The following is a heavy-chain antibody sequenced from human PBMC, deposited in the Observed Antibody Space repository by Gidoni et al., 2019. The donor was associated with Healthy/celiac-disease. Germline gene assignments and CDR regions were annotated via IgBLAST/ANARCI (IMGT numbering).Heavy chain of an antibody. Sequence: EVQLLESGGCLVQPGGSLRLSCEVSGFTFSSYAMSWVRQAPGKGLEWVSAISGSGGSTYYADSVKGRFTISRDKSKNTLYLQMNSLRAEDTAVYYCAKDRRNYRIWGQGTMVTVSS. J-gene: IGHJ3*02. D-gene: IGHD3-10*01. V-gene: IGHV3-23*01. CDR2: ISGSGGST. CDR1: GFTFSSYA. CDR3: AKDRRNYRI.